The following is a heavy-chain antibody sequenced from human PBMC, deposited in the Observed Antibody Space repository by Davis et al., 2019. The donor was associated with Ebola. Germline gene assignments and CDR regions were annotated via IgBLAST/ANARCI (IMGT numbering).Heavy chain of an antibody. Sequence: GESLKISCAASGFTFSSYGMHWVRQAPGKGLEWVAVIWYDGSNKYYADSVKGRFTISRDNSQDTLYLHMSNLRLEDTGAYFCAKDPAGHAAGDDYWGQGTLVTVSS. J-gene: IGHJ4*02. CDR3: AKDPAGHAAGDDY. D-gene: IGHD2-2*01. CDR2: IWYDGSNK. CDR1: GFTFSSYG. V-gene: IGHV3-30*02.